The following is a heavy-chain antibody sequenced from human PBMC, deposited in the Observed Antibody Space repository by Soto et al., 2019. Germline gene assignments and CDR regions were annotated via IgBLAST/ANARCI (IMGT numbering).Heavy chain of an antibody. J-gene: IGHJ4*02. Sequence: QVQLQESGPRLVKPSQTLSLTCTVSGGSISSGGYYWSWIRQHPGKGLEWIGYIYYSGSTYYNPSLKSRVTISVDTSMNQFSLKLSSVTAAVTAVYYYARERGTTGAYYFDYWGQGTLVTVSS. D-gene: IGHD4-4*01. V-gene: IGHV4-31*03. CDR3: ARERGTTGAYYFDY. CDR2: IYYSGST. CDR1: GGSISSGGYY.